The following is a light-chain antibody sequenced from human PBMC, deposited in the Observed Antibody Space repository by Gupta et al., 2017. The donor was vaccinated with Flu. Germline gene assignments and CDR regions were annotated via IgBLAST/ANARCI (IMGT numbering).Light chain of an antibody. V-gene: IGKV1-5*03. CDR3: QQYNSYSYT. Sequence: DIQMTPSPTILSASVGDRVTITCRASQSIISSLVWYQQKPGKSPKLLIYKTSSLEGGVPSRFSGSGSGTEFTLTISSLQPDDFATYYCQQYNSYSYTFGQGTKLEIK. J-gene: IGKJ2*01. CDR2: KTS. CDR1: QSIISS.